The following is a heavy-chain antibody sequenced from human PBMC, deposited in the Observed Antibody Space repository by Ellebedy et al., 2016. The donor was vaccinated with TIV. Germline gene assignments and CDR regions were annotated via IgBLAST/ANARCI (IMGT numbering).Heavy chain of an antibody. J-gene: IGHJ6*02. CDR2: IYSDGAT. Sequence: PGGSLRLSCAVSGFTVSTNYLSWVRQAPGKGLEWVSTIYSDGATFYADSVRGRFTISRDNSTNTLYLQMKSLRADDTAVYYCANNWVVRGEGWNNGMDVWGQGTTVTVSS. CDR3: ANNWVVRGEGWNNGMDV. V-gene: IGHV3-66*01. D-gene: IGHD3-10*01. CDR1: GFTVSTNY.